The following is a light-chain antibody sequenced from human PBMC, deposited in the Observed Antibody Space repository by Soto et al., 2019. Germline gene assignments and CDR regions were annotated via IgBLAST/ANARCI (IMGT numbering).Light chain of an antibody. Sequence: QSVLTQSPSASASLGASVKLTCTLSSGHSSYAIAWHQQQPEKGPRYLMKLNSDGSHSKGDGIPDRFSGSSSGAERYLTISSRRSEDEADYYFQTWGTGIHVVFGGGTKLTVL. CDR2: LNSDGSH. CDR1: SGHSSYA. V-gene: IGLV4-69*01. J-gene: IGLJ2*01. CDR3: QTWGTGIHVV.